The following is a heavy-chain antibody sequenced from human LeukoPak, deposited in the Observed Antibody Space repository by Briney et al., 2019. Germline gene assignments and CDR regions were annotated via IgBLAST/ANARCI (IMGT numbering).Heavy chain of an antibody. V-gene: IGHV3-21*01. CDR2: ISSSSYI. D-gene: IGHD5-12*01. Sequence: GGSLRLSCAASGFTFSTYTMNWVRQAPGKGLEWVSFISSSSYIYYADSVKGRFTISRDNAKNSLYLQMNSLRAEDTAVYYCARDGYDGDLDYWGQGTLVTVSS. CDR3: ARDGYDGDLDY. CDR1: GFTFSTYT. J-gene: IGHJ4*02.